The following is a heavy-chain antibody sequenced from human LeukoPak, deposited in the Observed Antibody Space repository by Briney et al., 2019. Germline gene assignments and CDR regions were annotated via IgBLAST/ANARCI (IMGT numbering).Heavy chain of an antibody. V-gene: IGHV3-48*04. J-gene: IGHJ3*02. Sequence: PGGSLRLSCAASGFTFSSYSMNWVRQAPGKGLEWVSYISSSSSTIYYADSVKGRFTISRDNAKNSLYLQMNSLRAEDTAVYYCARDYYDSLLNPDAFDIWGQGTMVTVSS. CDR1: GFTFSSYS. CDR2: ISSSSSTI. D-gene: IGHD3-22*01. CDR3: ARDYYDSLLNPDAFDI.